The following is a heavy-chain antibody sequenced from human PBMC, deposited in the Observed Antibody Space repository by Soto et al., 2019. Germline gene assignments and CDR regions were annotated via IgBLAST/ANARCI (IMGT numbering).Heavy chain of an antibody. D-gene: IGHD6-13*01. CDR3: TTSGPAWYIHYHSGMAV. V-gene: IGHV3-15*07. Sequence: PGGSLGLCCAASGFTLRNSGVDCFRQATGKGLEWAGRIKSKTDGGTTDYAAPAQGRFTISRDGSKNTLYLQMNSLKTEDTAVYYCTTSGPAWYIHYHSGMAVWRQGTTVPVS. CDR1: GFTLRNSG. J-gene: IGHJ6*02. CDR2: IKSKTDGGTT.